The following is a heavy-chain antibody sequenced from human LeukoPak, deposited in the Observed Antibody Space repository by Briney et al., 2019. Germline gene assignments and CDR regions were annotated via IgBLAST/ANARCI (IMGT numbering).Heavy chain of an antibody. CDR1: GFTFSSYS. CDR3: ARGGKTDSTFDY. J-gene: IGHJ4*02. CDR2: ITTSTTI. V-gene: IGHV3-48*04. Sequence: GGSLRLSCAASGFTFSSYSMNWVRQAPGKGLEWVSYITTSTTIYYADSVKSRFTISRDNAKNSLYLQMNSLRAEDTAVYYCARGGKTDSTFDYWGQGTLVTVSS. D-gene: IGHD1-14*01.